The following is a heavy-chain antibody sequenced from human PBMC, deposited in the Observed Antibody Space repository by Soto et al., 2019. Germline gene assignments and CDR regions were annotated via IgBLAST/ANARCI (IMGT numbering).Heavy chain of an antibody. CDR1: GGSISSGGYY. V-gene: IGHV4-31*03. D-gene: IGHD6-6*01. Sequence: SETLSLTCTVSGGSISSGGYYWSWIRQHPGKGLEWIGYIYYSGSTYYNPSLKSRVTISVDTSKNQFSLKLSSVTAADTAVYYCARDLLSSSSSHGYYYGMDVWGQGTTVTVSS. J-gene: IGHJ6*02. CDR2: IYYSGST. CDR3: ARDLLSSSSSHGYYYGMDV.